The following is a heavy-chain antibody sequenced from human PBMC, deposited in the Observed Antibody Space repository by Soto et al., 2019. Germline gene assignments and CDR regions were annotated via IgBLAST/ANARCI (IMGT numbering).Heavy chain of an antibody. D-gene: IGHD3-9*01. J-gene: IGHJ3*02. CDR1: GFTFSSYA. CDR2: ISGSGGNT. Sequence: GGSLRLSCAASGFTFSSYAMSWVRQAPGKGLEWVSAISGSGGNTYYEDSVKGRFTISRDNSKNTLYLQMNSLRAEDTAVYYCAKDSDYDILTDPPGNAFDIWGQGTMVTVSS. V-gene: IGHV3-23*01. CDR3: AKDSDYDILTDPPGNAFDI.